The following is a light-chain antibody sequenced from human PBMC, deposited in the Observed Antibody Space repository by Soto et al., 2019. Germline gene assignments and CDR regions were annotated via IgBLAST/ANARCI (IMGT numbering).Light chain of an antibody. J-gene: IGKJ4*01. CDR3: QQYNSYPT. V-gene: IGKV1-5*01. CDR1: QSISSW. Sequence: DIQMTQSPSTLSASVGDRVTITCRASQSISSWLAWYQQKPVKAPKLLIYDASSLESGVPSRFSGSGSGTEFPLTISSLQRNDFATYYCQQYNSYPTFGGGTKVEIK. CDR2: DAS.